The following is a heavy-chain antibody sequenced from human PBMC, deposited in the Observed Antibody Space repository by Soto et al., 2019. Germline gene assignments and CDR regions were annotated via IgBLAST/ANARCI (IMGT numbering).Heavy chain of an antibody. CDR2: INPNSGGT. CDR1: GYTFTGYY. J-gene: IGHJ3*02. D-gene: IGHD2-21*02. CDR3: ARASSGRFIVVVTAILDAFDI. V-gene: IGHV1-2*02. Sequence: ASVKVSCKASGYTFTGYYMHWVRQAPGQGLEWMGWINPNSGGTNYAQKFQGRVTMTRDTSISTAYMELSRLRSDDTAVYYCARASSGRFIVVVTAILDAFDIWGQGTMVTVSS.